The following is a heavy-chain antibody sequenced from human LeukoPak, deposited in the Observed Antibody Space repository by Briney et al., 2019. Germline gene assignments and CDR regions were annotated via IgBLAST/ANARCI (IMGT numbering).Heavy chain of an antibody. D-gene: IGHD3-10*01. V-gene: IGHV3-30*02. CDR3: ARRYIRWRYYGSGSSGGDWFDP. Sequence: GGSLRLSCAASGFTFSSYGMHWVRQAPGKGLEWVAFIRYDGSNKYYADSVKGRFTISRDNSKNTLYLQMNSLRAEDTAVYYCARRYIRWRYYGSGSSGGDWFDPWGQGTLVTVSS. J-gene: IGHJ5*02. CDR2: IRYDGSNK. CDR1: GFTFSSYG.